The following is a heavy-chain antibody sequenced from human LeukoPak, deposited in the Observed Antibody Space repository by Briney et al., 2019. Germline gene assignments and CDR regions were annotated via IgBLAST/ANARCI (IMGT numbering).Heavy chain of an antibody. CDR3: ARDWEEYYGSGSYWYFDL. CDR2: IYYSGST. D-gene: IGHD3-10*01. Sequence: SQTLSLTCTVSGGSISSGGYYWRWLRQHPGTGLEWIGYIYYSGSTYYNPSLKSRVTISVDTSKNQFSLKLSSVTAADTAVYYCARDWEEYYGSGSYWYFDLWGRGTLVTVSS. J-gene: IGHJ2*01. CDR1: GGSISSGGYY. V-gene: IGHV4-31*03.